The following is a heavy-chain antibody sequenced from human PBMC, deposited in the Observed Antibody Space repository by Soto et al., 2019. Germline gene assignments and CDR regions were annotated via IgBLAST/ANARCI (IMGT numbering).Heavy chain of an antibody. CDR3: AKGDSYGYEGFFDY. J-gene: IGHJ4*02. CDR2: LSGSGGST. D-gene: IGHD5-18*01. Sequence: GGSLRLSCAASGFTFSSYAMSWVRQAPGKGLEWVSALSGSGGSTYYADSVKGRFTISRDNSKNTLYLQMNSLRAEDTAVYYCAKGDSYGYEGFFDYWGQGTLVTVSS. V-gene: IGHV3-23*01. CDR1: GFTFSSYA.